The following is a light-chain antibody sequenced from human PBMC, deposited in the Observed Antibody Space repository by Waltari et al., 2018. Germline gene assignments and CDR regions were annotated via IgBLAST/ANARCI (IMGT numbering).Light chain of an antibody. CDR2: DVS. V-gene: IGLV2-11*01. CDR1: SSDVGGYNY. CDR3: CSYAGSNWV. Sequence: QSALTQPRSVSGSPGQSVTISCTGTSSDVGGYNYVSWYQQHPGKAPKLMIYDVSKRPSGVPDRFSGSKSGNTASLTISGIQAEDEADYYCCSYAGSNWVFGGGTKLTVL. J-gene: IGLJ3*02.